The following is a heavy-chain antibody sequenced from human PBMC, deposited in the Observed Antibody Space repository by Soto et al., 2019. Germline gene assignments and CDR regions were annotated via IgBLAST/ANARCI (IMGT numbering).Heavy chain of an antibody. CDR3: ARRLYGDYDY. CDR1: GYSFTTSG. V-gene: IGHV1-18*01. J-gene: IGHJ4*02. CDR2: ISTYNGNT. Sequence: ASVKVSCKASGYSFTTSGITWVRQAPGQGLEWMGWISTYNGNTNYAQRLQDRVTLTTDTSTSTAYMELRSLRSDDTAVYYCARRLYGDYDYWGQGTLVTVSS. D-gene: IGHD4-17*01.